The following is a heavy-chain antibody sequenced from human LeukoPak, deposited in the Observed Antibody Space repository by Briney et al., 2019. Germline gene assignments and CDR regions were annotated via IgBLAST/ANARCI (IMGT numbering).Heavy chain of an antibody. V-gene: IGHV3-30*18. J-gene: IGHJ4*02. CDR1: GFTFSSYG. CDR3: AKERVGAPDY. CDR2: ISYDGSNK. Sequence: PGRSLRLSCAASGFTFSSYGMHWVRQAPGKGLEWVAVISYDGSNKYYADSVKGRFTISRDNSKNTLYLQMNSLRAEDTAVYYCAKERVGAPDYWSQGTLVTVSS. D-gene: IGHD1-26*01.